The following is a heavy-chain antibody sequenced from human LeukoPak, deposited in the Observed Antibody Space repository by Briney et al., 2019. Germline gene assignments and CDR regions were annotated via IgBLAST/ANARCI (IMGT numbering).Heavy chain of an antibody. CDR1: GYTFTGYY. CDR3: ARGFVDIVATGVPALDY. J-gene: IGHJ4*02. Sequence: SSVKVSCKASGYTFTGYYMHWVRQAPGQGLEWMGWINPNSGGTNYAQKFQGRVTMTRDTSIITAYMELSSLRSDDTAVYYCARGFVDIVATGVPALDYWGQGTLVTVSS. CDR2: INPNSGGT. V-gene: IGHV1-2*02. D-gene: IGHD5-12*01.